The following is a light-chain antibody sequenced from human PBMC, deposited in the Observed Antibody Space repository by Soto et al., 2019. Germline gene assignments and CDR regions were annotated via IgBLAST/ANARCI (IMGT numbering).Light chain of an antibody. V-gene: IGLV2-14*01. CDR1: SRDVGGYNY. J-gene: IGLJ1*01. CDR2: EVS. Sequence: LTLPAQVSGSPGRSITISCTATSRDVGGYNYVSWYQQHPGKAPKVMIYEVSNRPSGVSNRFSGSKYGNTASLTISGLQADDEADYYCSSYTSSSTLEVFGTGTKVTVL. CDR3: SSYTSSSTLEV.